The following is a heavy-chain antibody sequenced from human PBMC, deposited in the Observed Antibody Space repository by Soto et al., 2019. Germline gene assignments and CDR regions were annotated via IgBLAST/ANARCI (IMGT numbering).Heavy chain of an antibody. Sequence: GASVKVSCKTSGYDFTMYFIHWVRQAPGQGLEWVGVLNPSTGSTTYAQKFQGRLTVTRDTSTSTVYMDLNSLRSEDTAVYYCARASGPSNVVVVAATPYYYGMDVWGQGTTVTVSS. J-gene: IGHJ6*02. CDR3: ARASGPSNVVVVAATPYYYGMDV. V-gene: IGHV1-46*01. CDR1: GYDFTMYF. D-gene: IGHD2-15*01. CDR2: LNPSTGST.